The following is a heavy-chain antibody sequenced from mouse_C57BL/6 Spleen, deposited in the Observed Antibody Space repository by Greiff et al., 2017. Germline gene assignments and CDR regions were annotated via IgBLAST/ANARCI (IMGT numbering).Heavy chain of an antibody. CDR3: AGSNYDYARDY. Sequence: EVKVVESGPELVKPGASVKISCKASGYSFTGYYMNWVKQSPEKSLEWIGEINPSTGGTTYNQKFKAKATLTVDKSSSTAYMQLKSLTSEDSAVYYCAGSNYDYARDYWGQGTSVTVSS. J-gene: IGHJ4*01. V-gene: IGHV1-42*01. D-gene: IGHD2-5*01. CDR1: GYSFTGYY. CDR2: INPSTGGT.